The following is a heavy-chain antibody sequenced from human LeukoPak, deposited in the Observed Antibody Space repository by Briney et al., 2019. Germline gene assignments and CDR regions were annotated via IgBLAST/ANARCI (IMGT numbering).Heavy chain of an antibody. V-gene: IGHV3-30*18. CDR2: ISYDGSKK. CDR3: AKGNGWYAFDY. J-gene: IGHJ4*02. D-gene: IGHD6-19*01. Sequence: GGSLRLSCAASGFTFTAYAMGWVRQAPGKGLEWVAVISYDGSKKDYADSVKDRFSISRDYPKHTLYLQMNSLRADDSAVYYCAKGNGWYAFDYWGQGTLVTVSS. CDR1: GFTFTAYA.